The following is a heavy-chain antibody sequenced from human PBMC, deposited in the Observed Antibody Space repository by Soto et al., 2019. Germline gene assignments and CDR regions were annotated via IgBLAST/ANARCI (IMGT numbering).Heavy chain of an antibody. J-gene: IGHJ3*02. D-gene: IGHD1-26*01. CDR2: IIPMFGST. Sequence: QVQLMQSGAEVKKPGSSVKVSCKASGGTFSTYSVSWVRQAPGQGLEWMGGIIPMFGSTKYAQTFQDRVTVTVQQCTSTVYMELSSLRSDDTAVYYCARSRGAAVQLLYAFEIWGQGTKVTVSS. CDR3: ARSRGAAVQLLYAFEI. CDR1: GGTFSTYS. V-gene: IGHV1-69*01.